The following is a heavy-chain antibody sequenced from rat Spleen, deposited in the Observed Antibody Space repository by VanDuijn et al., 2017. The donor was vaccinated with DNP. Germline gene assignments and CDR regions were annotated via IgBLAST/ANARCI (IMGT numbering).Heavy chain of an antibody. CDR3: AKGPNYGGWSDFFDY. CDR1: GFNFNDDW. Sequence: EVKLVESGGGLVQPGRSLKLSCAASGFNFNDDWMGWVRQAPGKGLQWIGEINKDSRKINYVPSLKDKVTISSDNVQNTLYLQMSKLGSEDTAIYYCAKGPNYGGWSDFFDYWGQGVMVTVSS. J-gene: IGHJ2*01. D-gene: IGHD1-11*01. V-gene: IGHV4-2*01. CDR2: INKDSRKI.